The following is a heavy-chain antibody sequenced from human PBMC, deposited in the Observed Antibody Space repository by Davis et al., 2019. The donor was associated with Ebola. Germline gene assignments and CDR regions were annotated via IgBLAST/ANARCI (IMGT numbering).Heavy chain of an antibody. J-gene: IGHJ3*02. CDR3: ARETYYYDSSGYSHAFDI. D-gene: IGHD3-22*01. CDR1: GFTVSSNY. Sequence: GGSLRLSCAASGFTVSSNYMSWVRQAPGKGLEWVSVIYSGGSTYYADSVKGRFTISRDNSKNTLYLQMNSLRAEDTAVYYCARETYYYDSSGYSHAFDIWGQGTMVTVSS. CDR2: IYSGGST. V-gene: IGHV3-66*01.